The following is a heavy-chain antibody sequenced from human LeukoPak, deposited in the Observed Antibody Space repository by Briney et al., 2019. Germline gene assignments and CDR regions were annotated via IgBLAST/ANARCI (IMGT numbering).Heavy chain of an antibody. V-gene: IGHV1-2*02. CDR2: INPNSGGT. CDR3: AREGGIVVVVAAWNWFDP. D-gene: IGHD2-15*01. CDR1: GYTFTGYY. J-gene: IGHJ5*02. Sequence: ASVKVSCKASGYTFTGYYMHWVRQAPGQGLEWMGWINPNSGGTNYAQKFQGRVTMTRDTSISTAYMELSRLRSDDTAVYYCAREGGIVVVVAAWNWFDPWGQGTLVTVSS.